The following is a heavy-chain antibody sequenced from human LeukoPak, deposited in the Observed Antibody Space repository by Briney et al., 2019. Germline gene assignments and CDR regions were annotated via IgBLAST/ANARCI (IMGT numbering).Heavy chain of an antibody. CDR3: ATDLGRSSYTVDY. J-gene: IGHJ4*02. V-gene: IGHV1-24*01. Sequence: ASVKVSCKASGYTFPSYFMHWVRQAPGKGLEWMGGFDPEDGETIYAQKFQGRVTMTEDTSTDTAYMELSSLRSEDTAVYYCATDLGRSSYTVDYWGQGTLVTVSS. CDR2: FDPEDGET. D-gene: IGHD3-16*01. CDR1: GYTFPSYF.